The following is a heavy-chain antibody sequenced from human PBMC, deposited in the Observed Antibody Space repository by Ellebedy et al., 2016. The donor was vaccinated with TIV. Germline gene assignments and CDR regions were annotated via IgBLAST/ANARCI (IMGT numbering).Heavy chain of an antibody. CDR3: ARVYGDYLGGY. CDR2: ISSSSSYI. J-gene: IGHJ4*02. D-gene: IGHD4-17*01. Sequence: GESLKISCAASGFTFSSYSMNWVRQAPGKGLEWVSSISSSSSYIYYADSVKGRFTISRDNAKNSLYLQMNSLRAEDTAVYYCARVYGDYLGGYWGQGTLVTVSS. CDR1: GFTFSSYS. V-gene: IGHV3-21*01.